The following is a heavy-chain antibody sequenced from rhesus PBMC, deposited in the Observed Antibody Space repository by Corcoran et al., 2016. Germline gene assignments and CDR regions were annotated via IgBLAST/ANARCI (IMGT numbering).Heavy chain of an antibody. CDR1: GGSISDSYY. V-gene: IGHV4S9*01. J-gene: IGHJ2*01. CDR3: ARAAELGYFDI. Sequence: QVQLQESGPGLVKPSETLSLSCAVSGGSISDSYYWPLIRQPPGKGLEWFGNIYGNSANPYYNPSLKSRVTISKDTSKNQFFLKLSSVTAADTAVYYCARAAELGYFDIWGPGTPITISS. D-gene: IGHD7-45*01. CDR2: IYGNSANP.